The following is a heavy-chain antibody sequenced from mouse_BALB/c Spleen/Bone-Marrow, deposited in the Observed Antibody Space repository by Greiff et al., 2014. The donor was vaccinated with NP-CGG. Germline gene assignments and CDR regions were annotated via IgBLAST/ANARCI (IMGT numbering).Heavy chain of an antibody. D-gene: IGHD2-2*01. CDR2: IDPANGNT. Sequence: EVQLQQSGAELVKPGASVKLSCTASGFNVKDTYIHWVKQRPEQGLEWIGRIDPANGNTKYDPKFQGKATITADTSSNTAYLQLSSLTPEDTAVYYCASYVYGYYFDYWGQGTTLTVSS. CDR1: GFNVKDTY. V-gene: IGHV14-3*02. CDR3: ASYVYGYYFDY. J-gene: IGHJ2*01.